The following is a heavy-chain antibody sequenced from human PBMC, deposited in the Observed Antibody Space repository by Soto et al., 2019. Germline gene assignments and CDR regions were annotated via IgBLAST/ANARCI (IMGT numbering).Heavy chain of an antibody. D-gene: IGHD6-13*01. V-gene: IGHV3-9*01. CDR2: ISWNSGSI. CDR3: AKASGSWYTGYYYYMDV. CDR1: GFTFDDYA. Sequence: EVQLVESGGGLVQPGRSLRLSCAASGFTFDDYAMHWVRQAPGKGLEWVSGISWNSGSIGYADSVKGRITISRDNAKNSLYLQMNSLRAEDTALYYCAKASGSWYTGYYYYMDVWGKGTTVTVSS. J-gene: IGHJ6*03.